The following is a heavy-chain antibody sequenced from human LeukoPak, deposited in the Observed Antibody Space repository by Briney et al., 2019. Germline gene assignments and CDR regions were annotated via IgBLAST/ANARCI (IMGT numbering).Heavy chain of an antibody. D-gene: IGHD5-24*01. Sequence: SETLSLTCTVSGVSISTYYWSWIRQPPGKGLEWIGYIYYSGSTNYNPSLKSRVTMSVDTSKNQFSLKLSSVSAADTAVYYCARLRDWFDPWGQGTLVTVSS. CDR2: IYYSGST. V-gene: IGHV4-59*01. CDR1: GVSISTYY. J-gene: IGHJ5*02. CDR3: ARLRDWFDP.